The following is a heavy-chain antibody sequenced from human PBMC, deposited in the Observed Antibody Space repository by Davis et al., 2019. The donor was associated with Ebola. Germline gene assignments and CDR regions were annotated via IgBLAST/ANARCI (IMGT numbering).Heavy chain of an antibody. CDR3: AKEEGYCSGGSCSRATYYYYGMDV. CDR2: ISGSGGST. CDR1: GFTFSSYA. J-gene: IGHJ6*02. Sequence: GESLKISCAASGFTFSSYAMSWVRQAPGKGLEWVSAISGSGGSTYYADSVKGRFTISRDNSKNTLYLQMNSLRAEDKAVYYCAKEEGYCSGGSCSRATYYYYGMDVWGQGTTVTVSS. V-gene: IGHV3-23*01. D-gene: IGHD2-15*01.